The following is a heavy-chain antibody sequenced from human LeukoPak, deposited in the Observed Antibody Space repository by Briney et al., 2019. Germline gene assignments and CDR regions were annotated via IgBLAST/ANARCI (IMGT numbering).Heavy chain of an antibody. CDR2: IYYSGST. V-gene: IGHV4-59*08. CDR3: ARHTYCSGGSCYSHTLYYFDY. J-gene: IGHJ4*02. Sequence: SETLSLTCTVSGGSISSYYWSWIRQPPGKGREWIGYIYYSGSTNYNPSLKSRVTISVDPSKNQFSLKLSSVTAADTAVYYCARHTYCSGGSCYSHTLYYFDYWGQGTLVTVSS. CDR1: GGSISSYY. D-gene: IGHD2-15*01.